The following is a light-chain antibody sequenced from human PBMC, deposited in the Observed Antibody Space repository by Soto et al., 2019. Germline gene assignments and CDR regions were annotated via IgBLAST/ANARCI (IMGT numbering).Light chain of an antibody. V-gene: IGKV3-20*01. J-gene: IGKJ4*01. CDR1: QSVSSNY. CDR3: QQYGRSPPLI. CDR2: GAY. Sequence: EIVLTQSPGTLSLSPGERATLSCRASQSVSSNYLAWYQQQPGQAPRLLIYGAYTRATDIPDRISGSGSGTEFTLTNSGLEAEDFAVYYCQQYGRSPPLIFGGGTKVETK.